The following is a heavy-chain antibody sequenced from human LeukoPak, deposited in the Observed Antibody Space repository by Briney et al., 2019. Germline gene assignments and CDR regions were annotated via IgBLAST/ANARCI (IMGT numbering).Heavy chain of an antibody. CDR3: ASVTGTTYYFDY. J-gene: IGHJ4*02. CDR1: GGTFSSYA. CDR2: IIPILGIT. V-gene: IGHV1-69*04. Sequence: GSSVKVSCKASGGTFSSYAISWVRQAPGQGLEWMGRIIPILGITNYAQKFQGRVTITADKSTSTAYMELSSLRSEDTAVYYCASVTGTTYYFDYWGQGTLVTVSS. D-gene: IGHD1-20*01.